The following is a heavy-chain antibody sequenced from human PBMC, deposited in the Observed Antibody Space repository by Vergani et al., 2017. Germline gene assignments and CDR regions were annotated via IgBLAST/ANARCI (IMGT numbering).Heavy chain of an antibody. V-gene: IGHV4-31*03. D-gene: IGHD2-2*01. J-gene: IGHJ3*02. CDR2: IYYSGNT. CDR3: ARGYCSSTSCYYIFDI. CDR1: GGSIGSGAYS. Sequence: QVQLQESGPGLVKPSQTLSLTCTVSGGSIGSGAYSWSWIRQHPGKGLEYIGYIYYSGNTYYNPSLKSRITISVDTSNNQFSLRLSSVTAADTAVYYCARGYCSSTSCYYIFDIWGQGTMVTVSS.